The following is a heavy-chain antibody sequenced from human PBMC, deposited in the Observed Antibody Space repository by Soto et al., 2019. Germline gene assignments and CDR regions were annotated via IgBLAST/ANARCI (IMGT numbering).Heavy chain of an antibody. D-gene: IGHD3-3*01. V-gene: IGHV3-49*03. J-gene: IGHJ4*02. Sequence: GSLRLSCTASGFTFGDYAMSWFRQAPGKGLEWVGFIRSKAYGGTTEYAASVKGRFTISRDDSKSIAYLQMNSLKTEDTAVYYCTRGFDFWSGYYLPFEYDYWGQGTLVTVSS. CDR2: IRSKAYGGTT. CDR1: GFTFGDYA. CDR3: TRGFDFWSGYYLPFEYDY.